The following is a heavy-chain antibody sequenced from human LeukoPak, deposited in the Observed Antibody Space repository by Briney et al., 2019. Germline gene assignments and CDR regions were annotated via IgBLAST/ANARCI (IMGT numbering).Heavy chain of an antibody. D-gene: IGHD3-3*01. J-gene: IGHJ5*02. CDR2: ISYDGSNK. V-gene: IGHV3-30-3*01. CDR3: AKDLDDLEFDP. CDR1: GFTFSSYA. Sequence: GGSLRLSCAASGFTFSSYAMHWVRQAPGKGLEWVAVISYDGSNKYYADSVKGRFTISRDNSKNTLYLQMNSLRAEDTAVYYCAKDLDDLEFDPWGQGTLVTVSS.